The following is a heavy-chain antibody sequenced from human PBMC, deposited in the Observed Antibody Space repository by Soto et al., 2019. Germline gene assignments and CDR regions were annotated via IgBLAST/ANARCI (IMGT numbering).Heavy chain of an antibody. CDR3: ARAELDYYDSSGYPEPFDY. CDR1: GFTFSSYS. D-gene: IGHD3-22*01. V-gene: IGHV3-48*02. Sequence: GGSLRLSCAASGFTFSSYSMNWVRQAPGKGLEWVSYISSSSSTIYYADSVKGRFTISRDNAKNSLYLQMNSLRDEDTAVYYCARAELDYYDSSGYPEPFDYWGQGTLVTVSS. J-gene: IGHJ4*02. CDR2: ISSSSSTI.